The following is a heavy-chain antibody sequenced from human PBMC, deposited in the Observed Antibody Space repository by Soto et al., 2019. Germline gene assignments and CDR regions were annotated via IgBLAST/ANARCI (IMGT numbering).Heavy chain of an antibody. V-gene: IGHV3-43*01. D-gene: IGHD2-15*01. CDR2: ISWDGDRT. CDR1: GFTFDDYT. Sequence: EVQLVESGGVVVQPGGSLRLSCAVSGFTFDDYTMHWVRKAPGKGLEWVSLISWDGDRTYYADSVKGRFTISRDNSKNSLHLQMNSLKTEDTALYYCAKDYGGNYYYYYGMDVWGQGTTVTVSS. CDR3: AKDYGGNYYYYYGMDV. J-gene: IGHJ6*02.